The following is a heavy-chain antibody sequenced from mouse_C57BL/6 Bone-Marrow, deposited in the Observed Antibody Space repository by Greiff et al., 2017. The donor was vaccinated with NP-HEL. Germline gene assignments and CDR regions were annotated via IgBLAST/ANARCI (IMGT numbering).Heavy chain of an antibody. Sequence: VKLMESGPGLVAPSQSLSITCTVSGFSLTSYAISWVRQPPGKGLEWLGVIWTGGGTNYNSALKSKLSLSNDYYKSQVFLKMNSLQPDDTARYYCARRAGYFDVWGTGTTVTVSS. CDR2: IWTGGGT. V-gene: IGHV2-9-1*01. J-gene: IGHJ1*03. CDR3: ARRAGYFDV. CDR1: GFSLTSYA.